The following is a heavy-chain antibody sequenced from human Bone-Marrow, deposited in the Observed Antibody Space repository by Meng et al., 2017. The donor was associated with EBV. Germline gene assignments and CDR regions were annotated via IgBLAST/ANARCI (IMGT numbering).Heavy chain of an antibody. CDR3: AKSSSSTPGVVDS. J-gene: IGHJ4*02. CDR1: GASVSGGTFH. V-gene: IGHV4-61*01. Sequence: VHTHGCGTGLVKPSQTLSLTCTVSGASVSGGTFHWSWIRQPPGKELEWIGYIYDGGTTIYNPSLKSRVTIFLDTSRNQFSLGLRFVTTADTAVYYCAKSSSSTPGVVDSWGQGTLVTVSS. D-gene: IGHD6-6*01. CDR2: IYDGGTT.